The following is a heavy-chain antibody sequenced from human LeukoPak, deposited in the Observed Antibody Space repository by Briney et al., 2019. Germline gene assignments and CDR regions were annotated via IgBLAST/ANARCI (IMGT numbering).Heavy chain of an antibody. V-gene: IGHV3-9*01. CDR3: AKENV. CDR2: ISWNSGSI. Sequence: GGSLRLSCAASGFTFDDYAMHWVRHAPGKGLEWVSGISWNSGSIGYADSVKGRFTISRDNSKNTLYLQMNSLRAEDTAVYYCAKENVWGQGATVTVSS. CDR1: GFTFDDYA. J-gene: IGHJ6*02.